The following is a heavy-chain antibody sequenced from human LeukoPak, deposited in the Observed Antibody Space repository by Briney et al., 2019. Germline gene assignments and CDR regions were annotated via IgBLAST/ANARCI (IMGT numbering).Heavy chain of an antibody. D-gene: IGHD6-13*01. J-gene: IGHJ3*02. CDR3: AKDLGIAAAGPNDAFDI. CDR2: IRYDGSNK. Sequence: GGSLRLSCAASGFTFSSYGMHWVRQAPGKGLEWVAFIRYDGSNKYYADSVKGRFTISRDNSKNTLYLQMNSLRAEDTAVYYCAKDLGIAAAGPNDAFDIWGQGTLVTVSS. V-gene: IGHV3-30*02. CDR1: GFTFSSYG.